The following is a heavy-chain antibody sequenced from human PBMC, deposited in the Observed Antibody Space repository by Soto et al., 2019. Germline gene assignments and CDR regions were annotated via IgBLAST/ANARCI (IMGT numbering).Heavy chain of an antibody. Sequence: TLSLTCAVSGGSISSGGYSWSWIRQTPGKGLEWIGYIYPTGKTYYNPSLENRVTISIDTSKNQFSLQLTSVTAADTAVYYCARDPPGPAPRWGVWGHGTTVTGSS. CDR1: GGSISSGGYS. V-gene: IGHV4-30-2*01. D-gene: IGHD3-16*01. J-gene: IGHJ6*02. CDR3: ARDPPGPAPRWGV. CDR2: IYPTGKT.